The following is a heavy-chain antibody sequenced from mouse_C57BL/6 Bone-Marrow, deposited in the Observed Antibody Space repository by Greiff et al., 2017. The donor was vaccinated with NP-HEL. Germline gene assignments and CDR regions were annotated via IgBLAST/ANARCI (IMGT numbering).Heavy chain of an antibody. V-gene: IGHV5-9-1*02. CDR3: TREYGYHWYFDV. D-gene: IGHD2-2*01. CDR1: GFTFSSYA. J-gene: IGHJ1*03. Sequence: EVNVVESGEGLVKPGGSLKLSCAASGFTFSSYAMSWVRQTPEKRLEWVAYISSGGDYIYYADTVKGRFTISRDNARNTLYLQMSSLKSEDTAMYYCTREYGYHWYFDVWGTGTTVTVSS. CDR2: ISSGGDYI.